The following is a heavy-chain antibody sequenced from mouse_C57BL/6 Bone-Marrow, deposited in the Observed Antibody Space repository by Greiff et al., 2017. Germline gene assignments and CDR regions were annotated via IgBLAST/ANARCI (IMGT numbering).Heavy chain of an antibody. D-gene: IGHD2-5*01. CDR1: GYTFTSYG. V-gene: IGHV1-81*01. CDR3: AREGPYYSKDY. Sequence: VQLQQSGAELARPGASVKLSCKASGYTFTSYGISWVKQRTGQGLEWIGEIYPRSGNTYYNEKFKGKATLTADKSSSTAYMEVRSLTSEDSAVYYCAREGPYYSKDYWGQGTTLTVSS. J-gene: IGHJ2*01. CDR2: IYPRSGNT.